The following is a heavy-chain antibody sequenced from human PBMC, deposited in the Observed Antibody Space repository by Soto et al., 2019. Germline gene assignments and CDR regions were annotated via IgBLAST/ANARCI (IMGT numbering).Heavy chain of an antibody. D-gene: IGHD3-10*01. J-gene: IGHJ4*02. CDR1: GFTFSSYW. CDR3: SKHIGPGSEPSYFDY. CDR2: IKQDGSEK. Sequence: EVQLVESGGGLVQPGGSLRLSCAASGFTFSSYWMSWVRQAPGKGLEWVANIKQDGSEKYYVDSVKGRFTISRDNAKNSLYLQMNSLRAEDTAVYYCSKHIGPGSEPSYFDYWGQGTLVTVSS. V-gene: IGHV3-7*01.